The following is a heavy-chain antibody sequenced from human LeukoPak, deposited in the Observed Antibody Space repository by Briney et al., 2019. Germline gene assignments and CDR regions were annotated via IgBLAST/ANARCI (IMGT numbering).Heavy chain of an antibody. J-gene: IGHJ4*02. CDR1: GFTFSSYA. Sequence: PGGSLRLSCAASGFTFSSYAMHWIRQPPGKGLEWIGSIYYSGSTYYNPSLKSRVTISVDTPKNQFSLKLSSVTAADTAVYYCARHPSPRYYGSGSYYNRWGQGTLVTVSS. V-gene: IGHV4-39*01. D-gene: IGHD3-10*01. CDR3: ARHPSPRYYGSGSYYNR. CDR2: IYYSGST.